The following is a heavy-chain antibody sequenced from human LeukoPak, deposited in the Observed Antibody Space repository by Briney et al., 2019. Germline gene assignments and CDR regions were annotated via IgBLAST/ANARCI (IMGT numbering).Heavy chain of an antibody. CDR2: IYSGGST. D-gene: IGHD4-17*01. Sequence: GRSLRLSCAASGFTVSSNYMSWVRQAPGKGLEWVSVIYSGGSTYYADSVKGRFTISRDNSKNTLYLQMNSLRAEDTAVYYCARETVRSHGMDVWGQGTTVTVSS. V-gene: IGHV3-53*01. J-gene: IGHJ6*02. CDR1: GFTVSSNY. CDR3: ARETVRSHGMDV.